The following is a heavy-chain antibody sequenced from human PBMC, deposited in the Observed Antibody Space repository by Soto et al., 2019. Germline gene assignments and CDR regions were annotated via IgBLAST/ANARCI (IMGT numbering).Heavy chain of an antibody. Sequence: QVQLVQSGAEVKKPGSSVKVSCKASGGTFSSYTISWVRQAPGQGLEWMGRIIPILGIANYAQKFQGRVTITADKSTSTAYMEQSSLRSEDTAVYYCARELRYCSSTRCPIQHWGQGTLVTVSS. V-gene: IGHV1-69*08. CDR2: IIPILGIA. J-gene: IGHJ1*01. CDR1: GGTFSSYT. CDR3: ARELRYCSSTRCPIQH. D-gene: IGHD2-2*01.